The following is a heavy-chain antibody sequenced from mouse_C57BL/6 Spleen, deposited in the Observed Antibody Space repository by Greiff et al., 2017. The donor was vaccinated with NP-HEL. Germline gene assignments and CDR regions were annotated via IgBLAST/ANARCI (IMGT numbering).Heavy chain of an antibody. Sequence: QFQLQQSGAALVKPGASVKISCKASVYAFRSYWMNWVKPRPVKGLACIVPIYPGDGAPNYHGKFKGKATLTADKSSSTAYMQLSSLTSEDSAVYFWAREGGGIFDYGGQGTTLTVSS. CDR3: AREGGGIFDY. J-gene: IGHJ2*01. CDR2: IYPGDGAP. V-gene: IGHV1-80*01. CDR1: VYAFRSYW.